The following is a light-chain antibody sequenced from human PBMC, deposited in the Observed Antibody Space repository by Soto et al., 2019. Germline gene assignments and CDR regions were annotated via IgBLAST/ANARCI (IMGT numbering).Light chain of an antibody. CDR3: QQYSYWPLT. CDR1: QSVSSN. CDR2: GAS. V-gene: IGKV3-15*01. J-gene: IGKJ4*01. Sequence: EIVMTQSPATLSVSLGERATLSCRASQSVSSNLAWYQQKPGQAPRHLIYGASIRATGIPARFSGSESGTEFTLSISSLQSEDFAVYYCQQYSYWPLTFGGGTKVDIK.